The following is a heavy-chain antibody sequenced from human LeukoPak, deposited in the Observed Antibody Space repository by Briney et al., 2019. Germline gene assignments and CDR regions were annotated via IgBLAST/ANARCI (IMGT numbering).Heavy chain of an antibody. CDR3: ARDISGYGTPYYFDY. CDR2: ISSSGSTI. J-gene: IGHJ4*02. Sequence: PGGSLSLSCAASGFPFSDYYMSWIRQAPGKGLEWVSYISSSGSTIYYADSVKGRFTISRDNAKNSLYLQMNSLRAEDTAVYYCARDISGYGTPYYFDYWGQGTLVTVSS. D-gene: IGHD5-12*01. CDR1: GFPFSDYY. V-gene: IGHV3-11*01.